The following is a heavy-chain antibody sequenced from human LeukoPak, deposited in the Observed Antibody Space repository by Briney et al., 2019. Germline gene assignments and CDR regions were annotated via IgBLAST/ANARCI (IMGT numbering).Heavy chain of an antibody. Sequence: ASVNVSCKASGYTFTSYGISCVRPAPGQGLEWMGWINAGNGNTKYSQKFQGRVTITRDTSASTAYMELSSLRSEDTAVYYCARDPTNCSGGSCYPDYWGQGTLVTVSS. D-gene: IGHD2-15*01. J-gene: IGHJ4*02. CDR3: ARDPTNCSGGSCYPDY. V-gene: IGHV1-3*01. CDR2: INAGNGNT. CDR1: GYTFTSYG.